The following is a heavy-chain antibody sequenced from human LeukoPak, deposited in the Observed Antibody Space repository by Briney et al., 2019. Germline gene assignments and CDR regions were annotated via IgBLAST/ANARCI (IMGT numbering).Heavy chain of an antibody. CDR1: GYSISSGYF. V-gene: IGHV4-38-2*02. CDR2: THHSGAT. J-gene: IGHJ4*02. Sequence: SETLSLTCSVSGYSISSGYFWGWIRQPPGKGPEWFATTHHSGATYYNPSLKSRVTLSVDTSKDQVSLKMTSVTAADTAVYYCTREVWGSTFPDYWGQGTLVTVSS. CDR3: TREVWGSTFPDY. D-gene: IGHD7-27*01.